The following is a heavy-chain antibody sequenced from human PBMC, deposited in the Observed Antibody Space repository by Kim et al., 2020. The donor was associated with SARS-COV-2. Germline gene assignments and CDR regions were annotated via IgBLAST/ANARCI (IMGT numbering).Heavy chain of an antibody. Sequence: LSLTCAASGFTFSSYEMNWVRQAPGKGLEWVSYISSSGSPIYYADSVKGRFTISRDNAKNSLYLQMNSLRAEDTAVYYCAADPYSSSYNYYGMDVWGQGTTVTGSS. J-gene: IGHJ6*02. CDR2: ISSSGSPI. V-gene: IGHV3-48*03. CDR3: AADPYSSSYNYYGMDV. CDR1: GFTFSSYE. D-gene: IGHD6-13*01.